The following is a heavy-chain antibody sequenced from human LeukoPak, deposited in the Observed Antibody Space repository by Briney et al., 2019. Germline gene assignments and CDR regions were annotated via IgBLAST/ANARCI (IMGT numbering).Heavy chain of an antibody. CDR3: AKDNFYGSGSQPSY. CDR1: GFTFSTVG. CDR2: INDNGANT. D-gene: IGHD3-10*01. Sequence: GGSLRLSCAASGFTFSTVGMSWVRQAPGKGLEWVSTINDNGANTHYADSVKGRFAISRDNSRNTLYLQISSLRAEDTAVYYCAKDNFYGSGSQPSYWGQATLVTVSS. J-gene: IGHJ4*02. V-gene: IGHV3-23*01.